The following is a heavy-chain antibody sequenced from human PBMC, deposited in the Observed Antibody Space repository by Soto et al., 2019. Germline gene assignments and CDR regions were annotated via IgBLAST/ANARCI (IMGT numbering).Heavy chain of an antibody. D-gene: IGHD1-26*01. CDR3: GRQRQYHLIVDYFDY. Sequence: GESLKISCEGSGYTFSNYWIGWVRQMPGKGLEWMGIIYPDDSDTRYTPSFQGQVTISADKSINTAYLQWSGLKASDTAIYYCGRQRQYHLIVDYFDYWGQGTLVTVSS. V-gene: IGHV5-51*01. CDR1: GYTFSNYW. J-gene: IGHJ4*02. CDR2: IYPDDSDT.